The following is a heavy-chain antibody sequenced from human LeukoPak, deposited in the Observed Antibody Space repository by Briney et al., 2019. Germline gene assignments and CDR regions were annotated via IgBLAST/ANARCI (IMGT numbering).Heavy chain of an antibody. Sequence: SETLSLTCTVSGGSISSSSYYWGWIRQPPGKGLEWIGSIYYSGSTYYNPSLKSRVTISVDTSKNQFSLKLSSVTAADTAVYYCARHFLGYCSSTSCAVFDYWGQGTLVTVSS. CDR3: ARHFLGYCSSTSCAVFDY. J-gene: IGHJ4*02. CDR1: GGSISSSSYY. D-gene: IGHD2-2*01. V-gene: IGHV4-39*07. CDR2: IYYSGST.